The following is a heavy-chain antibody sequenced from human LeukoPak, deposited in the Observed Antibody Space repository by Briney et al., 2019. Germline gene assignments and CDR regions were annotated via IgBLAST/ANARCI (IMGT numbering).Heavy chain of an antibody. CDR2: NIPIFGTA. V-gene: IGHV1-69*05. CDR3: ARGWGDTIFGVTPSDYYYYMDV. D-gene: IGHD3-3*01. J-gene: IGHJ6*03. Sequence: GASVKVSFKASGGTFSSYAISWVRQARGQGLEWMGGNIPIFGTANYAQKFQGRVTITTDESTSTAYMELSSLRSEDTAVYYCARGWGDTIFGVTPSDYYYYMDVWGKGTTVTVSS. CDR1: GGTFSSYA.